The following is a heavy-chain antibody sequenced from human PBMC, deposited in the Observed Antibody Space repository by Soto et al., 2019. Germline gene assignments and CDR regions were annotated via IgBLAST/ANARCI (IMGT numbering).Heavy chain of an antibody. CDR2: ISSSGSTI. J-gene: IGHJ4*02. V-gene: IGHV3-11*01. CDR3: ARDEQCQLLWFDY. D-gene: IGHD2-2*01. Sequence: PGGSLRLSCAASGFTFSDYYMSWIRQAPGKGLEWVSYISSSGSTIYYADSVKGRFTISRDNAKNSLYLQMNSLRAEDTAVYYCARDEQCQLLWFDYWGQGTLVTVSS. CDR1: GFTFSDYY.